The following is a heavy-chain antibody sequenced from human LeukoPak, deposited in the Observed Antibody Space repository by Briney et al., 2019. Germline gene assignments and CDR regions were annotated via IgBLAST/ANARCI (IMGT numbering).Heavy chain of an antibody. CDR2: ISGSGGST. V-gene: IGHV3-23*01. D-gene: IGHD3-10*01. CDR1: GFTFGGYW. J-gene: IGHJ6*03. Sequence: GGSLRLSCAASGFTFGGYWMTWVRQAPGKGLEWVSAISGSGGSTYYADSVKGRFTISRDNSKNTLYLQMNSLRAEDTAVYYCAKWGMVRGASSLRYYYYYMDVWGKGTTVTVSS. CDR3: AKWGMVRGASSLRYYYYYMDV.